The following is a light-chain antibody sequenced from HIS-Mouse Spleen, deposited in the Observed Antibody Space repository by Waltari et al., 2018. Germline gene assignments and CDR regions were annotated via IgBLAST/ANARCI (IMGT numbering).Light chain of an antibody. CDR1: SSDVGSYNL. V-gene: IGLV2-23*03. CDR2: EGS. CDR3: CSYVGSSTFEV. Sequence: QSALTQPASVSGSPGQSITISCPGTSSDVGSYNLVPWYQQHPGKAPKLMIYEGSKRPSGVSNRFSGSKSGNTASLTISGLQAEDEADYYCCSYVGSSTFEVFGGGTKLTVL. J-gene: IGLJ2*01.